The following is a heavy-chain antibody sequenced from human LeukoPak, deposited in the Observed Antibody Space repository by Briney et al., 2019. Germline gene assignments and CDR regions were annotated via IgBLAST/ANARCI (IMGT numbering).Heavy chain of an antibody. V-gene: IGHV4-59*01. CDR3: ARGFDSKSTYFDY. Sequence: KPSETPSLSCTVSGGSISSYYWKWIRQPPRKGLGWIGYISYSGSTNYNPSLKSRVTISLDTSKNQFSLKVRSVTAADTAVYYCARGFDSKSTYFDYWGQGTLVTVSS. CDR2: ISYSGST. D-gene: IGHD5-12*01. CDR1: GGSISSYY. J-gene: IGHJ4*02.